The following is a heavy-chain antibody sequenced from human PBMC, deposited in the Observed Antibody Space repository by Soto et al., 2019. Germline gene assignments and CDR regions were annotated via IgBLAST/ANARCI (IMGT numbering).Heavy chain of an antibody. Sequence: GGSLRLSCAASGFTFSSYSMNWVRQAPGKGLEWVSAISSSSGYIYYADSVKGRFTISRDNSKNTLYLQMNSLRAEDTAVYYCAKDGSSWDYYYYMDVWGKGTTVTVSS. D-gene: IGHD6-6*01. V-gene: IGHV3-21*04. CDR2: ISSSSGYI. CDR1: GFTFSSYS. J-gene: IGHJ6*03. CDR3: AKDGSSWDYYYYMDV.